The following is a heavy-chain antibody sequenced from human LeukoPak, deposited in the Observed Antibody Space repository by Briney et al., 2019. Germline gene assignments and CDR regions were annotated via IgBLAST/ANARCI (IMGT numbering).Heavy chain of an antibody. J-gene: IGHJ4*02. CDR3: ARDFGPCSSTSCYLWYFDY. CDR2: IYHSGST. V-gene: IGHV4-38-2*02. CDR1: GYSISSGYY. D-gene: IGHD2-2*01. Sequence: LETLSLTCTVSGYSISSGYYWGWIRQPPGKGLEWIGSIYHSGSTYYNPSLKSRVTISVDTSKNHFSLNLSSVTAADTAVYSCARDFGPCSSTSCYLWYFDYWGQGTLVTVSS.